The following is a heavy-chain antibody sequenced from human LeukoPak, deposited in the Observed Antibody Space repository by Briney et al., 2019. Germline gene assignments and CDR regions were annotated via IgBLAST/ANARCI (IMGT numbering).Heavy chain of an antibody. D-gene: IGHD4-17*01. CDR1: GFTFSSYW. V-gene: IGHV3-7*01. J-gene: IGHJ4*02. CDR3: ARAAQDYGDYWYLDY. Sequence: GGSLRLSCAASGFTFSSYWMSWVRQAPGKGLEWVANIKQDGSEKYYVDSVKGRFTISRDNAKNSLYLQMNSLRAEDTAVYYCARAAQDYGDYWYLDYWGQGTLVTVSS. CDR2: IKQDGSEK.